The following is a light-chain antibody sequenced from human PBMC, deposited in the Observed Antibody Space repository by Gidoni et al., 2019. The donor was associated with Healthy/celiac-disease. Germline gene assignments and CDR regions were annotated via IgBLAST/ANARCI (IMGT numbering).Light chain of an antibody. CDR1: QGISSY. CDR2: AAS. Sequence: DIPLTQSPSFLSASVGDRVTITCRASQGISSYLAWYQQKPGKAPKLLIYAASTLQSGVPSRFSGSGSGTEFTLTISSLQPVDFATYYCQQLNSYPWTFGQGTKVEIK. V-gene: IGKV1-9*01. CDR3: QQLNSYPWT. J-gene: IGKJ1*01.